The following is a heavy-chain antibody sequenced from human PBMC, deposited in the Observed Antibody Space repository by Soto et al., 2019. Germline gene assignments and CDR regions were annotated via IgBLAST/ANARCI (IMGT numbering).Heavy chain of an antibody. CDR1: GFTFDDYA. V-gene: IGHV3-48*03. J-gene: IGHJ1*01. Sequence: EVQLVESGGGLVQPGRSLRLSCAASGFTFDDYAMHWVRQAPGKGLEWVSYISNSDYTIHYADSVKGRFTISRDNAKNSLYLQMNSLRAEDTAVYYCARVSQSFIEYFQHWGQGTLVTVSS. D-gene: IGHD3-16*02. CDR3: ARVSQSFIEYFQH. CDR2: ISNSDYTI.